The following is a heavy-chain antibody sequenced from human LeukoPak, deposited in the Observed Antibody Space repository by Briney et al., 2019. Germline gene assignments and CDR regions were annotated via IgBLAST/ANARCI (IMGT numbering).Heavy chain of an antibody. Sequence: TSETLSLTCAVYGGSFSGYYWSWIRQPPGKGLEWIGGINHSGSTNYNPSLKSRVTISVDTSKNQFSLKLSSVTAADTAVYYCARGNNRGVGVVDTFDYWGQGTLVTVSS. D-gene: IGHD5-18*01. J-gene: IGHJ4*02. CDR1: GGSFSGYY. CDR2: INHSGST. CDR3: ARGNNRGVGVVDTFDY. V-gene: IGHV4-34*01.